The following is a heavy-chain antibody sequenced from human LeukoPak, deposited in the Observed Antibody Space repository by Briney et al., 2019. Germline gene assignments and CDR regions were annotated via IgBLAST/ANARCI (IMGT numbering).Heavy chain of an antibody. CDR1: GGSFSGYY. J-gene: IGHJ4*02. CDR2: INHSGRT. D-gene: IGHD6-19*01. CDR3: ARGKSSGWEPFDY. Sequence: SETLSLTCAVYGGSFSGYYWSWIRQPPGKGLEWIGEINHSGRTNYNPSLKSRVTISVDTSKNQFSLKLSSVTAADTAVYYCARGKSSGWEPFDYWGQGTLVTVSS. V-gene: IGHV4-34*01.